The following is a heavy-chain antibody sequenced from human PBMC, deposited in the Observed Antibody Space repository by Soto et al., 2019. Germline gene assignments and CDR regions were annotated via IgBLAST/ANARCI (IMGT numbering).Heavy chain of an antibody. Sequence: ASVKVSCKDSGYTFTSYGISWVRQAPGQGLEWMGWISAYNGNTNYAQKLQGRVTMTTDTSTSTAYMELRSLRSDDTAVYYCARPNSLTTTKTHNWFDPWGQGTLVTVSS. D-gene: IGHD4-4*01. CDR1: GYTFTSYG. CDR3: ARPNSLTTTKTHNWFDP. J-gene: IGHJ5*02. CDR2: ISAYNGNT. V-gene: IGHV1-18*01.